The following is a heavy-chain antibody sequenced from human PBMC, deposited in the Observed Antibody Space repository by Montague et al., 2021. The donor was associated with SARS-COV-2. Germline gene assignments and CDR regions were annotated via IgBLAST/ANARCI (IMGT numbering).Heavy chain of an antibody. CDR3: ARRVGQWLPRYQYYFDY. V-gene: IGHV4-39*01. CDR1: GGSFSSSSYY. Sequence: SETLSLTCTVSGGSFSSSSYYWGWIRQPPGKGLEWIGSIYYSGSTYYNPSLKSRVTISVDTSKNQFSLKLSSVTAADTAVYYCARRVGQWLPRYQYYFDYWGQGTLVTVSP. J-gene: IGHJ4*02. CDR2: IYYSGST. D-gene: IGHD6-19*01.